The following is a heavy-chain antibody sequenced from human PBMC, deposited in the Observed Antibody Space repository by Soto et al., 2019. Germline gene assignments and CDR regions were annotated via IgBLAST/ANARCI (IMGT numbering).Heavy chain of an antibody. CDR1: GFTFSDHY. CDR3: ATVRAVAGTGYFDY. Sequence: EVQLVESGGGLVQPGGSLRLSCAASGFTFSDHYLDWVRQAPGKGLEWVGRSRNKANRYTTDYAASVKGRFTISRDDSKNSLYLQMNSLKTEDTAVYYCATVRAVAGTGYFDYWGQGTLVTVSS. D-gene: IGHD6-19*01. CDR2: SRNKANRYTT. J-gene: IGHJ4*02. V-gene: IGHV3-72*01.